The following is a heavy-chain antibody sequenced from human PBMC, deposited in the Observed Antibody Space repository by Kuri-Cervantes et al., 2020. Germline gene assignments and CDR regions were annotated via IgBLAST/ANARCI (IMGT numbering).Heavy chain of an antibody. CDR2: INPNSGGT. CDR3: ARGAGAMVRGVIPWYFDL. D-gene: IGHD3-10*01. V-gene: IGHV1-2*04. J-gene: IGHJ2*01. CDR1: GYTFTGYY. Sequence: ASVKVSCKASGYTFTGYYMHWVRQAPGQGLEWMGWINPNSGGTNYAQKFQGWVTMTRDTSIGTAYMELSRLRSDDTAVYYCARGAGAMVRGVIPWYFDLWGRGTLVTVSS.